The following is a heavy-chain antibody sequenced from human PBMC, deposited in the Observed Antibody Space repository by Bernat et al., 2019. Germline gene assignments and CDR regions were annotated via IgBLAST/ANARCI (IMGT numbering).Heavy chain of an antibody. J-gene: IGHJ6*02. Sequence: EVQLVESGGDLVQPGRSLRLSCTGSGFTFGNSAMSWFRQAPGKGLEWVGFIRGKAYGETTEYAASVKGRFTISRDDSKSIAYLQMNSLETEDTDVYYCSRAALRYQLTSYYDFGMDVWGQGTTVTVSS. CDR1: GFTFGNSA. CDR3: SRAALRYQLTSYYDFGMDV. V-gene: IGHV3-49*03. D-gene: IGHD2-2*01. CDR2: IRGKAYGETT.